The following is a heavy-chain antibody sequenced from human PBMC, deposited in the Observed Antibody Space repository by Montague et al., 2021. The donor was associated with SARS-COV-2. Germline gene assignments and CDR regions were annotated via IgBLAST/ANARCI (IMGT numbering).Heavy chain of an antibody. CDR2: IYYTGSS. V-gene: IGHV4-61*01. Sequence: SKTLSLTCTVSGGSVSSGSFYWSWIRQPPGKGLELIGYIYYTGSSNYNPSLKSRVTISVDTSKNQFSLKLSSVTAADTAVYYCASLRGSAEILTAFQGVSYCYGMDVWGRGTTVTVSS. CDR1: GGSVSSGSFY. J-gene: IGHJ6*02. D-gene: IGHD3-9*01. CDR3: ASLRGSAEILTAFQGVSYCYGMDV.